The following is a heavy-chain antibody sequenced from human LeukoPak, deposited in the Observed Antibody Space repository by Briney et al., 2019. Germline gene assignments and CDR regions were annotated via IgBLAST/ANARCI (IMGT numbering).Heavy chain of an antibody. V-gene: IGHV3-48*03. D-gene: IGHD2-2*01. Sequence: GGSLRLSCAASGFTFSSYEMNWVRQAPGKGLEWVSYISSSGSTIYYADSVKGRFTISRDNAKNSLYLQMNSLRAEDTAVYYCARDKSGYCSSTSCARQPLDYWGQGTLVTVSS. J-gene: IGHJ4*02. CDR2: ISSSGSTI. CDR1: GFTFSSYE. CDR3: ARDKSGYCSSTSCARQPLDY.